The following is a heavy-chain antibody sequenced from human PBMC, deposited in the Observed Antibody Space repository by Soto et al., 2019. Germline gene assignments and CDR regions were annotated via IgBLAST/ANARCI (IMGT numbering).Heavy chain of an antibody. CDR3: ARVKESWYDSSGYPRQVAGYYGMDV. J-gene: IGHJ6*02. V-gene: IGHV4-59*01. Sequence: PSETLSLTCTVSGGSISSYYWSGIRQPPGKGLEWIGYIYYSGSTNYNPSLKSRVTISVDTSKTQFSLKLSSVTAADTAVYYCARVKESWYDSSGYPRQVAGYYGMDVWGQGTTVTVSS. CDR2: IYYSGST. CDR1: GGSISSYY. D-gene: IGHD3-22*01.